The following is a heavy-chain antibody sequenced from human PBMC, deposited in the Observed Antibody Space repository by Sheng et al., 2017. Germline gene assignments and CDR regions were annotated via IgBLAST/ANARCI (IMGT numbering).Heavy chain of an antibody. CDR1: GGTFSSYA. V-gene: IGHV1-69*05. J-gene: IGHJ6*03. CDR2: IIPIFGTA. D-gene: IGHD4-4*01. CDR3: ARVGHDYSNSDRYYYYYMDV. Sequence: QVQLVQSGAEVKKPGSSVKVSCKASGGTFSSYAISWVRQAPGQGLEWMGGIIPIFGTANYAQKFQGRVTITTDESTSTAYMELSSLRSEDTAVYYCARVGHDYSNSDRYYYYYMDVWGKGTTVTVSS.